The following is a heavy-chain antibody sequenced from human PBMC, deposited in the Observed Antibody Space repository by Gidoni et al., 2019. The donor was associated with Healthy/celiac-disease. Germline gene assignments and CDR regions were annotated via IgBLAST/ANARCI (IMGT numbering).Heavy chain of an antibody. V-gene: IGHV2-5*02. D-gene: IGHD3-16*02. J-gene: IGHJ4*02. CDR1: GFSHSTRGVG. CDR3: AHRHPNYDYVWGSYRYTTSGYFDY. Sequence: QITLKESGPTLVKPTQTLPLTCTFSGFSHSTRGVGVGWIRQPPGKALEWLALIYWDDDKRYSPSLKSRLTITKDTSKNQVVLTMTNMDPVDTATYYCAHRHPNYDYVWGSYRYTTSGYFDYWGQGTLVTVSS. CDR2: IYWDDDK.